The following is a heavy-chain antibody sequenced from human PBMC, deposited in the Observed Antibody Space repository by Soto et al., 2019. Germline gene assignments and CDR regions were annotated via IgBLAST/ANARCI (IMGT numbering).Heavy chain of an antibody. D-gene: IGHD3-22*01. CDR3: ARVPGKYYDSSGYNDY. CDR1: GGSISRCDYY. Sequence: PSETLSLTCTVSGGSISRCDYYGSWIRQPPGKGLEWIGYIYYSGSTYYNPSLKSRVTISVDTSKNQFSLKLSSVTAADTAVYYCARVPGKYYDSSGYNDYWGQGTLVTVSS. CDR2: IYYSGST. V-gene: IGHV4-30-4*01. J-gene: IGHJ4*02.